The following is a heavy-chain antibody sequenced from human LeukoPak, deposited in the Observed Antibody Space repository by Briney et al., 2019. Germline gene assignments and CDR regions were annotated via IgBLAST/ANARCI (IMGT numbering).Heavy chain of an antibody. CDR3: ARGNNYDFWD. Sequence: PGRSLRLPCAASGFTFSSYGMHWVRQAPGKGLEWVAVIWYDGSNKYYADSVKGRFTISRDNSRNTLYLQMNSLRAEDTAVYYCARGNNYDFWDWGQGTLVTVSS. D-gene: IGHD3-3*01. J-gene: IGHJ4*02. V-gene: IGHV3-33*01. CDR1: GFTFSSYG. CDR2: IWYDGSNK.